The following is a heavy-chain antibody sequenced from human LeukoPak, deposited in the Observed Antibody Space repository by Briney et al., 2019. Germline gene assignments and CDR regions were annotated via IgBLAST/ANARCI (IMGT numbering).Heavy chain of an antibody. D-gene: IGHD4-11*01. Sequence: GGSLRLSCAASGFTFTTYWMNWVRQAPGKGLEWVANLKQDGSEKNYVDSVKGRFTISRDNAKNSLYLQMNSLRVEDTAVYYCARERVTTFDYWGQGVLVTVSS. J-gene: IGHJ4*02. CDR1: GFTFTTYW. CDR2: LKQDGSEK. CDR3: ARERVTTFDY. V-gene: IGHV3-7*01.